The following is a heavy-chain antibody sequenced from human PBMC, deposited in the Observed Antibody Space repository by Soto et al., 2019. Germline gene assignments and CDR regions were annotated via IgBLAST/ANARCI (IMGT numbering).Heavy chain of an antibody. J-gene: IGHJ6*02. CDR1: GFTFSSYA. CDR3: ARETRVAAIYYYYYGMDV. CDR2: ISYDGSNK. V-gene: IGHV3-30-3*01. Sequence: VQLVESGGGLVQPGGSLRLSCAASGFTFSSYAMHWVRQAPGKGLEWVAVISYDGSNKYYADSVKGRFTISRDNSKNTLYLQMNSLRAEDTAVYYCARETRVAAIYYYYYGMDVWGQGTTVTVSS. D-gene: IGHD2-15*01.